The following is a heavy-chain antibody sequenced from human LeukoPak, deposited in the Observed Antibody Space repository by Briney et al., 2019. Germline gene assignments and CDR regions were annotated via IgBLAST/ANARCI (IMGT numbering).Heavy chain of an antibody. CDR1: GFTFSNYS. J-gene: IGHJ4*02. CDR2: ISSSSSYI. CDR3: AVWQLHYFDY. D-gene: IGHD6-6*01. V-gene: IGHV3-21*01. Sequence: GGSLRLSCAASGFTFSNYSMNWVRQAPGKGLEWVSSISSSSSYIYYADSVKGRFTISRDNSKNTLYLQMNSLRAEDTAVYYCAVWQLHYFDYWGQGTLVTVSS.